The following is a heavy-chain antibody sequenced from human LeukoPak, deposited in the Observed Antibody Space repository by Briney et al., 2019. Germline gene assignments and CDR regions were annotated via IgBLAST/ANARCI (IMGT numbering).Heavy chain of an antibody. CDR3: ARGSSSSAPYFDY. J-gene: IGHJ4*02. D-gene: IGHD6-6*01. Sequence: GGSLRLSCAASGFTFSSYSMSWVRQAPGKGLEWVSSISSSSSYIYYADSVKGRSTISRDNAKNSLYLQMNSLRAEDTAVYYCARGSSSSAPYFDYWGQGTLVTVSS. V-gene: IGHV3-21*01. CDR1: GFTFSSYS. CDR2: ISSSSSYI.